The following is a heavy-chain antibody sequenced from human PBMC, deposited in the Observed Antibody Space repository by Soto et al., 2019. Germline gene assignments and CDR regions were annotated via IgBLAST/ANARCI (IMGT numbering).Heavy chain of an antibody. Sequence: GESLKISCKCSGYSFTSYWIGWVRQMPGKGLEWMGIIYPGDSDTRYSPSFQGQVTISADKSISTAYLQWSSLKASDTAMYYCARQTIFGVVRPAFDIWGQGTMVTVSS. CDR3: ARQTIFGVVRPAFDI. CDR2: IYPGDSDT. V-gene: IGHV5-51*01. J-gene: IGHJ3*02. D-gene: IGHD3-3*01. CDR1: GYSFTSYW.